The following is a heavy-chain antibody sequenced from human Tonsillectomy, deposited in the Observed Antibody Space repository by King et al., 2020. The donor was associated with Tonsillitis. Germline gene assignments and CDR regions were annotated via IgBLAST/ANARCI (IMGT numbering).Heavy chain of an antibody. CDR2: ISDDGSNK. CDR1: GFTFSGYG. D-gene: IGHD4/OR15-4a*01. Sequence: HVQLVESGGGVVQPGRSLRLSCAASGFTFSGYGIHWVRQAPGKGLEWVAVISDDGSNKYYAESVKGRFTISRDNSKNTLYLQMYSLTAEDTAVYYCARDRDDYIFDYWGQGTLVTVSS. V-gene: IGHV3-33*05. J-gene: IGHJ4*02. CDR3: ARDRDDYIFDY.